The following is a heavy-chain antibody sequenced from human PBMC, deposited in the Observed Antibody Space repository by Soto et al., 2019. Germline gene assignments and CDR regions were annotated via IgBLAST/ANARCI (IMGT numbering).Heavy chain of an antibody. V-gene: IGHV4-59*01. CDR1: GGSIHDYY. J-gene: IGHJ4*02. CDR3: ARVNRGAFDQ. Sequence: QVQLQESGPGLVKPSQTLSLTCTVSGGSIHDYYWVWIRQPPGKGLEWIGSIFYTGSTDYNPSLNSRVTLSLATSNNQFSLNLSSVTAADTAVYYCARVNRGAFDQWGQGALVTVSS. CDR2: IFYTGST.